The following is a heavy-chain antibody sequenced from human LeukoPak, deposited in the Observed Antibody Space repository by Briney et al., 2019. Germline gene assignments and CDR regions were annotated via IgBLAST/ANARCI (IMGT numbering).Heavy chain of an antibody. J-gene: IGHJ4*02. V-gene: IGHV3-7*01. CDR3: ASERNWNELDY. D-gene: IGHD1-1*01. CDR2: IKQDGSEK. Sequence: GGSLRLSCAASRFTFSSYWMSWVRQAPGKGLEWVANIKQDGSEKYYVDSVKGRFTISRDNAKNSLYLQMNSLRAEDTAVYYCASERNWNELDYWGQGTLVTVSS. CDR1: RFTFSSYW.